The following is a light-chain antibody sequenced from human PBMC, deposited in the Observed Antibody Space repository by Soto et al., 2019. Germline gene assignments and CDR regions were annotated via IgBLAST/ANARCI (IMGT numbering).Light chain of an antibody. CDR2: EGT. CDR3: CSYAGISPHVV. Sequence: QAVVTQPASVSGSPGQSISISCTGTNSDVGAYNLVSWYQQHRGKAPKLMIYEGTKRPSGVSNRFSGSKSGNTASLTISGLQAEDEADYYCCSYAGISPHVVFGGGTKLTVL. J-gene: IGLJ2*01. V-gene: IGLV2-23*01. CDR1: NSDVGAYNL.